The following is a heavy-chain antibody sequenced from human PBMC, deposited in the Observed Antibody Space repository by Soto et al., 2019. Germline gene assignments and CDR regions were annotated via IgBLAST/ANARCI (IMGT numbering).Heavy chain of an antibody. D-gene: IGHD3-10*01. V-gene: IGHV4-34*01. CDR3: ATPRNYGSGSYYDY. J-gene: IGHJ4*02. CDR1: GGSFSGYY. Sequence: QVQLQQWGAGLLKPSETLSLTCAVYGGSFSGYYWSWIRQPPGKGLEWIGEINHSGSTNYNPSLKSRFTISVDTSKNPFSLKLSSVTAADTAVYYCATPRNYGSGSYYDYWGQGTLVTVSS. CDR2: INHSGST.